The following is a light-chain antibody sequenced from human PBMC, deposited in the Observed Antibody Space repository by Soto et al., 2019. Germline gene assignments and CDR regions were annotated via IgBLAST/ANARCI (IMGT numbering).Light chain of an antibody. CDR2: AAS. CDR1: QGIGND. CDR3: LQDYDYPLT. Sequence: AIQVTQSPSSLSASVGDRVTITCRASQGIGNDLGWYQQKPGKAPKLLIYAASSLQSGVPLRFSGSGSGTDFTLTISGLQTDDFATYYCLQDYDYPLTFGGGTKVDIK. J-gene: IGKJ4*01. V-gene: IGKV1-6*01.